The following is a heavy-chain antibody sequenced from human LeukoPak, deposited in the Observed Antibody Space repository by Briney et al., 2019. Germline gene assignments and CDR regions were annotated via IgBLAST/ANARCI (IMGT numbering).Heavy chain of an antibody. Sequence: QSGGSLRLSCAASGFTFSSYAMSWVRQAPGMGLEWVSGISASGGSTYYSDSVKGRFTISRDNSKNTVYLQMSSLRAEDTAVYYCAKERWLQIAERPFDYWGQGTLVTVSS. CDR2: ISASGGST. D-gene: IGHD5-24*01. V-gene: IGHV3-23*01. J-gene: IGHJ4*02. CDR3: AKERWLQIAERPFDY. CDR1: GFTFSSYA.